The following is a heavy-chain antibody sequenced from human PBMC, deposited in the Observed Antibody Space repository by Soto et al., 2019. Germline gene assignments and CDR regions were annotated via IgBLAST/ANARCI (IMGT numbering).Heavy chain of an antibody. CDR1: GYTFTSYY. J-gene: IGHJ6*02. CDR3: ARDLLGGGGELSRAHYYYYGMDV. Sequence: ASVKVSCKASGYTFTSYYMHWVRQAPGQGLEWMGIINPSGGSTSYAQKFQGRVTMTRDTSTSTVYMELSSLRSEDTAVYYCARDLLGGGGELSRAHYYYYGMDVWGQGTTVTVSS. V-gene: IGHV1-46*01. CDR2: INPSGGST. D-gene: IGHD3-16*01.